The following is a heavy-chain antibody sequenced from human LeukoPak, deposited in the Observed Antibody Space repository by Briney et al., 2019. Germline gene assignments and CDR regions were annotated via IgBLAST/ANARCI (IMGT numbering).Heavy chain of an antibody. CDR1: GGSISSSSYY. D-gene: IGHD6-13*01. CDR3: ARDPGGAGTEDAFDI. Sequence: SETLSLTCTVSGGSISSSSYYWGWIRQPPGKGLEWIGSIYYSGSTYYNPSLKSRVTISVDTSKNQFSLKLSSVTAADTAVYYCARDPGGAGTEDAFDIWGQGTMVTVSS. CDR2: IYYSGST. J-gene: IGHJ3*02. V-gene: IGHV4-39*07.